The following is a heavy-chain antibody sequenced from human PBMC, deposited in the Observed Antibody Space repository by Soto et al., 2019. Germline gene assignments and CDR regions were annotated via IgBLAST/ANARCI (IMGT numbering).Heavy chain of an antibody. J-gene: IGHJ6*03. V-gene: IGHV4-39*01. Sequence: QLQLQESGPGLVKPSETLSLTCTVSGGSISSSSYYWGWIRQPPGKGLEWIGSIYYSGSTYYNPSLKSRVTLSVDTAKNQFSLKLSSVTAADTAVYYCASGLTYYYGSGSYSYYYYYMDVWGKGTTVTVSS. CDR3: ASGLTYYYGSGSYSYYYYYMDV. CDR1: GGSISSSSYY. CDR2: IYYSGST. D-gene: IGHD3-10*01.